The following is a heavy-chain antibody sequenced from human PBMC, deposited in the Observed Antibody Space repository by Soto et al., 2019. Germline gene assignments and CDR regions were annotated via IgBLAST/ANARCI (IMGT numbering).Heavy chain of an antibody. V-gene: IGHV3-64D*06. CDR2: ISSTGGST. J-gene: IGHJ3*02. CDR3: VKASTGYSSGWYTLHDAFDI. D-gene: IGHD6-19*01. Sequence: GGSLRLSCSASGFTFSSYAMHWVRQAPGKGLEYVSAISSTGGSTYYADSVKGRFTISRDNSKNSLYLQMSSLRAEDTAVYYCVKASTGYSSGWYTLHDAFDIWGQGTMVTVSS. CDR1: GFTFSSYA.